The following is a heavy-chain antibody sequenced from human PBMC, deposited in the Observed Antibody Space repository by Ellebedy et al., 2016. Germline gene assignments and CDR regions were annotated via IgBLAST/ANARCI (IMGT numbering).Heavy chain of an antibody. CDR1: GFTFSSYW. CDR2: INSDGSST. Sequence: GESLKISXAASGFTFSSYWMHWVRQAPGKGLVWVSRINSDGSSTSYADSVKGRFTISRDNAKNTLYLQMNSLRAEDTAVYYCARDLFSPKPNYDILTGYYYYYGMDVWGQGTTVTVSS. J-gene: IGHJ6*02. D-gene: IGHD3-9*01. V-gene: IGHV3-74*01. CDR3: ARDLFSPKPNYDILTGYYYYYGMDV.